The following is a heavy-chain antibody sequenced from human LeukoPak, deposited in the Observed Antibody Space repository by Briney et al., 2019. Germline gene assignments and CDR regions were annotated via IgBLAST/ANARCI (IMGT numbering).Heavy chain of an antibody. V-gene: IGHV3-11*01. Sequence: GGSLRLSCAVSGFTFSDYYMSWIRQAPGKGLEWVSYISSGGSTISHADSVKGRFTISRDNARNTLYLQMNSLRAEDMAVYWCAKGYCSDGSCSYYFDHWGLGTLVTVSS. D-gene: IGHD2-15*01. CDR3: AKGYCSDGSCSYYFDH. CDR2: ISSGGSTI. J-gene: IGHJ4*02. CDR1: GFTFSDYY.